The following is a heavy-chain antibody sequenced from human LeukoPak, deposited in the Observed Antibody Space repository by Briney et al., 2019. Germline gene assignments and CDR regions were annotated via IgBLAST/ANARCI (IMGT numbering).Heavy chain of an antibody. V-gene: IGHV3-23*01. D-gene: IGHD4-17*01. Sequence: GGSLRLSCEASGFTFSNYAMAWVRQAPGKGLEWVSGISGSARATYFADSVRGRFTISRDNSKNKLYLQMNSLRAEDTAVYYCARDTVTSDNWGQGTLVTVSS. J-gene: IGHJ4*02. CDR3: ARDTVTSDN. CDR2: ISGSARAT. CDR1: GFTFSNYA.